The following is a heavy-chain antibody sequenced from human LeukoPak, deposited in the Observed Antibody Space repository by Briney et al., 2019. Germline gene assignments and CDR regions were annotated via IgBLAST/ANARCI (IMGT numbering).Heavy chain of an antibody. CDR3: TNGYSYGYVDY. CDR2: IYSGGST. CDR1: EFTVSGNY. Sequence: PGGSLRLSCAASEFTVSGNYMSWVRQAPGKGLEWVSVIYSGGSTYYADSVKGRFTISRDNSKNTLYLQMNSLRAEDTAIYYCTNGYSYGYVDYWGQGTLVTVSS. D-gene: IGHD5-18*01. J-gene: IGHJ4*02. V-gene: IGHV3-66*01.